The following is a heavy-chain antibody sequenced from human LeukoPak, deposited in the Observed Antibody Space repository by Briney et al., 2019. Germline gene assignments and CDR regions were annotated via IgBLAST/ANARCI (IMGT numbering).Heavy chain of an antibody. Sequence: TLSLTCTVSGGSISSGDYYWSWIRQPPGKGLEWIGHIYYSGSTYYNPSLKSRVTISVDTSKNQFSLKLSSVTAADTAVYYCARTQNYCGGDCYLFDYWGQGTLVTVSS. V-gene: IGHV4-30-4*08. CDR2: IYYSGST. D-gene: IGHD2-21*01. CDR1: GGSISSGDYY. CDR3: ARTQNYCGGDCYLFDY. J-gene: IGHJ4*02.